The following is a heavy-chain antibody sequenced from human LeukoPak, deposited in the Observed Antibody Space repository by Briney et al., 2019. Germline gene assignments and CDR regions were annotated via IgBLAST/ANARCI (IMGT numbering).Heavy chain of an antibody. CDR3: ASSGRTLRYFDWLLGGSWFDP. Sequence: GGSLRLSCAASGFTFSSYSTNWVRQPPGKGLEWVSSISSSSRYINYAASVKGRFTISRDNAKNSLYLQMNSLRAEDTAVYYCASSGRTLRYFDWLLGGSWFDPWGQGTLVTVSS. D-gene: IGHD3-9*01. CDR1: GFTFSSYS. V-gene: IGHV3-21*01. CDR2: ISSSSRYI. J-gene: IGHJ5*02.